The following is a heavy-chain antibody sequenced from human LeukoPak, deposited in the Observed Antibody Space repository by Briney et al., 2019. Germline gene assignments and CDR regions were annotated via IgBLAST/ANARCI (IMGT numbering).Heavy chain of an antibody. CDR2: ISWNSGSI. V-gene: IGHV3-9*01. CDR1: GFTFDDYA. CDR3: AKVRRPYCSSTSCYLGLGAFDI. D-gene: IGHD2-2*01. J-gene: IGHJ3*02. Sequence: GGSLRLSCAASGFTFDDYAMHWVRQAPGKGLEWVSGISWNSGSIGYADSVKGRFTISRDNAKNSLFLQMNSLRAEDPALYYCAKVRRPYCSSTSCYLGLGAFDIWGQGTMVTVSS.